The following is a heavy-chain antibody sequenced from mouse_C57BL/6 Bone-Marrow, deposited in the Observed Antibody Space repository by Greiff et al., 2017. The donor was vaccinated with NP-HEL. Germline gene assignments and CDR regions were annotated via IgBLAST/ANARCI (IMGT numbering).Heavy chain of an antibody. CDR1: GFTFSDYY. CDR2: INYDGSST. J-gene: IGHJ3*01. Sequence: EVHLVESEGGLVQPGSSMKLSCTASGFTFSDYYMAWVRQVPEKGLEWVANINYDGSSTYYLDSLKSRFIISRDNAKNILYLQMSSLESEDTATYYCARDSGTNWDVGAWFAYWGQGTLVTVSA. V-gene: IGHV5-16*01. CDR3: ARDSGTNWDVGAWFAY. D-gene: IGHD4-1*01.